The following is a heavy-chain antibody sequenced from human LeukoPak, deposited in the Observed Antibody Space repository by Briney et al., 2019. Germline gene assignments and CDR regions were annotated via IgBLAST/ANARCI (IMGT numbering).Heavy chain of an antibody. Sequence: ASVQVSSKASGYTFTSYGISWVRQAPGQGLEWMGWSSAYNGNTNYAQKLQGRVTMTTDTSTSTAYMELRSLRSDDAAVYYGARGIAVAYPYWGQGTLVTVSS. D-gene: IGHD6-19*01. CDR3: ARGIAVAYPY. V-gene: IGHV1-18*01. CDR2: SSAYNGNT. J-gene: IGHJ4*02. CDR1: GYTFTSYG.